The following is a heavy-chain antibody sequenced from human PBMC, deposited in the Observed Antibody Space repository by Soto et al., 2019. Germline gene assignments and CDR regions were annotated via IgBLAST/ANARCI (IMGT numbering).Heavy chain of an antibody. V-gene: IGHV4-31*03. J-gene: IGHJ4*02. CDR1: GGSISSGGYY. D-gene: IGHD2-2*01. CDR3: ATGELVPAATEFDY. CDR2: IYYSGST. Sequence: QVQLQESGPGLVKPSQTLSLTCTVSGGSISSGGYYWSWIRQHPGKGLEWIGYIYYSGSTYYNPSLKSRVTISVDTSKNQFSLKLSSVTAADTAVCYCATGELVPAATEFDYWGQGTLVTVSS.